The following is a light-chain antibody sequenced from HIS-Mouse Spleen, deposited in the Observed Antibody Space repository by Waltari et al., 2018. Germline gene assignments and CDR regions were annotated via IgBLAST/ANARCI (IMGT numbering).Light chain of an antibody. Sequence: QSALTQPRSVSGSPGQSVTIPCTGTSSDVGGYNYVPWYQQPPGKAPKPMIYDVSKRPSGVPDRFSGSKSGNTASLTISGLQAEDEADYYCCSYAGSYTGVFGTGTKVTVL. V-gene: IGLV2-11*01. CDR3: CSYAGSYTGV. J-gene: IGLJ1*01. CDR2: DVS. CDR1: SSDVGGYNY.